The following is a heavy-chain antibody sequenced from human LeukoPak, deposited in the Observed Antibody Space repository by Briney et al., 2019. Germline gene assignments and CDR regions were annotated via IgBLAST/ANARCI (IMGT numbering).Heavy chain of an antibody. CDR3: ARGGYYYGSGSSDLSY. D-gene: IGHD3-10*01. V-gene: IGHV4-59*01. CDR2: IYYSGST. Sequence: SETLSLTCTVSGGSISSYYGSWIRQPPGKGLEWIGYIYYSGSTNYNPSLKSRVTISVDTSKNQFSLRLSSVTAADTAVYYCARGGYYYGSGSSDLSYWGQGTLVTVSS. CDR1: GGSISSYY. J-gene: IGHJ4*02.